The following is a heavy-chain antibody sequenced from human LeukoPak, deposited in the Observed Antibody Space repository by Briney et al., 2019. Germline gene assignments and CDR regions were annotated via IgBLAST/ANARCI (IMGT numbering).Heavy chain of an antibody. CDR2: ISSGGTYA. J-gene: IGHJ4*02. CDR1: GFTFRNYA. CDR3: AKAYRPGSRLDY. D-gene: IGHD3-10*01. Sequence: GGSLRLSCAASGFTFRNYAMHGVRQAPGKGVEWVSLISSGGTYAYYADSVKGRFTISRDNSKNTLYLQMSTLGAEDTAVYYCAKAYRPGSRLDYWGQGTLVTVSS. V-gene: IGHV3-30*07.